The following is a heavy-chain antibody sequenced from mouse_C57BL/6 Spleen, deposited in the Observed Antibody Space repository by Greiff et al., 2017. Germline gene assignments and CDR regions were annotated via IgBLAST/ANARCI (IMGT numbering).Heavy chain of an antibody. CDR2: IDPSDSYT. CDR1: GYTFTSYW. CDR3: ARGDGSTQFAY. Sequence: QVQLQQPGAELVMPGASVKLSCKASGYTFTSYWMHWVKQRPGQGLEWIGEIDPSDSYTNYNQKFKGKSTLTVDKSSSTAYMQLSSLTSEDSAVSYCARGDGSTQFAYWGQGTLVTVSA. J-gene: IGHJ3*01. V-gene: IGHV1-69*01. D-gene: IGHD1-1*01.